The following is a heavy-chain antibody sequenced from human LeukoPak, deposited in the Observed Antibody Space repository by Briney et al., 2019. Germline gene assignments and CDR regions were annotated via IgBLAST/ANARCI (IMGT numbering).Heavy chain of an antibody. J-gene: IGHJ6*04. CDR3: ARGSDCSGGSCYYYYGMDV. V-gene: IGHV1-69*06. CDR1: GGTFSSYA. CDR2: IIPIFGTA. Sequence: ASVKVSCKASGGTFSSYAISWVRQAPGQGLEWMGGIIPIFGTANYAQKFQGRVTITADKSTSTAYMELSSLRSEDTAVYYCARGSDCSGGSCYYYYGMDVWGKGTTVTVSS. D-gene: IGHD2-15*01.